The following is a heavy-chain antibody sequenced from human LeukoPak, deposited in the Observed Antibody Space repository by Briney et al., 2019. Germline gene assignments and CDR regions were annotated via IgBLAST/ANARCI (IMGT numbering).Heavy chain of an antibody. CDR2: INPNSGGT. CDR3: ALFDY. CDR1: GYTFTSYG. Sequence: RASVKVSCKASGYTFTSYGISWLRQAPGQGLEWMGWINPNSGGTNYAQKFQGRVTMTRDTSISTAYMELSRLRSDDTAVYYCALFDYWGQGTLVTVSS. V-gene: IGHV1-2*02. J-gene: IGHJ4*02.